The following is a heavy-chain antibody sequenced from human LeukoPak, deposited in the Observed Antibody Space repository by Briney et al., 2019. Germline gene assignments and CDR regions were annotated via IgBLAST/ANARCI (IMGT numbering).Heavy chain of an antibody. Sequence: GGSLRLSCAASGFTFSSYTMNWVRQAPGKGREGGSFISGSSRHKYYADSVKGRFAISRDNAKNSLYLQMNSLRAEDTAVYYCARTANFAAGYYIDYWGQGTLVTVSS. J-gene: IGHJ4*02. CDR2: ISGSSRHK. CDR1: GFTFSSYT. CDR3: ARTANFAAGYYIDY. D-gene: IGHD6-13*01. V-gene: IGHV3-21*01.